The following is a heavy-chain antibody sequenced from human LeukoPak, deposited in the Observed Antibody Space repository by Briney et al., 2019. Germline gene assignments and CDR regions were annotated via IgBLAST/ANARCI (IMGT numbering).Heavy chain of an antibody. CDR3: ARVDGSYRSTSESDH. J-gene: IGHJ4*02. Sequence: GESLRLSCAASGFTFGDYAMSWVRQAPGKGLEWVSGLNWNGGTIGYADSVKGRFTISRDNAKNSLYLQMNSLRAEDTAVYYCARVDGSYRSTSESDHWGQGTLVTVSS. D-gene: IGHD1-26*01. CDR2: LNWNGGTI. CDR1: GFTFGDYA. V-gene: IGHV3-20*04.